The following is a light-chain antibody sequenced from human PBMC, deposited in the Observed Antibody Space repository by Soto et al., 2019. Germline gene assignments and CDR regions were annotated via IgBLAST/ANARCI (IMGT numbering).Light chain of an antibody. CDR1: NIGGKS. J-gene: IGLJ2*01. CDR3: QVCDSDCDHVV. CDR2: YDS. Sequence: SYELTQPPSVSVAPGNTATVSCGGSNIGGKSVHWYQQKPGQAPVLVIYYDSDRPSGIPERFSGSNSGNTATLTISRVEAGDEADYFFQVCDSDCDHVVFGGGTKLTVL. V-gene: IGLV3-21*04.